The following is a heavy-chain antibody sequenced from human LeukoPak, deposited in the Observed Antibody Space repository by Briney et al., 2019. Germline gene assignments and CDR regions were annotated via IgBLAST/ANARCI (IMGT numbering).Heavy chain of an antibody. CDR3: ARHSDYGDYQDY. CDR1: GFTVSSNY. J-gene: IGHJ4*02. CDR2: IYYSGST. V-gene: IGHV4-59*08. D-gene: IGHD4-17*01. Sequence: GSLRLSCAASGFTVSSNYMSWIRQPPGKGLEWIGYIYYSGSTNYNPSLKSRVTISVDTSKNQFSLKLSSVTAADTAVYYCARHSDYGDYQDYWGQGTLVTVSS.